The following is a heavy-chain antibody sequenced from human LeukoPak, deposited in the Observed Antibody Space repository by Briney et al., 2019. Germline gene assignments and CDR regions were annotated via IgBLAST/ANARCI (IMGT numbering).Heavy chain of an antibody. Sequence: PGGSLRLSCTASGFTFQDYAMQWVRQPPGKGLEWVSGISWNSGSRGYTDSVKGRFTISRDNAKNSLYLQMNSLRAEDTAFYCCVKDGCSSTSCYWDYWGQGTLVTVSS. J-gene: IGHJ4*02. CDR3: VKDGCSSTSCYWDY. CDR2: ISWNSGSR. CDR1: GFTFQDYA. D-gene: IGHD2-2*01. V-gene: IGHV3-9*01.